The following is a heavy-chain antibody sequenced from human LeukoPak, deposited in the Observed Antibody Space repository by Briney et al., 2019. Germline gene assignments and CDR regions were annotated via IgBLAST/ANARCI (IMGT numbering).Heavy chain of an antibody. J-gene: IGHJ4*02. CDR1: GGSISSYY. D-gene: IGHD3-10*01. CDR3: AKDGGVYYGSGSYSVYFDY. V-gene: IGHV4-59*12. CDR2: IYYSGST. Sequence: SETLSLTCTVSGGSISSYYWNWIRQPPGKGLEWIGYIYYSGSTNYNPSLKSRVTISVDTSKNQFSLKLSSVTAADTAVYYCAKDGGVYYGSGSYSVYFDYWGQGTLVTVSS.